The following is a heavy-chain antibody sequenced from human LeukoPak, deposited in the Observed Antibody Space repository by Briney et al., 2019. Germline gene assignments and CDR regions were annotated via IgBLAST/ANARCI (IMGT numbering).Heavy chain of an antibody. CDR2: ISYDGSNT. D-gene: IGHD3-22*01. CDR1: RFTFSTYS. J-gene: IGHJ2*01. CDR3: ARDSSGYYFQHWYFDL. V-gene: IGHV3-30-3*01. Sequence: GGSLRLSCAASRFTFSTYSMHWVRQAPGKGLEWVAVISYDGSNTYYADSVKGRFTISRDNSQNTLFLQMNSLRAEDTAVYYCARDSSGYYFQHWYFDLWGRGTLVTVSS.